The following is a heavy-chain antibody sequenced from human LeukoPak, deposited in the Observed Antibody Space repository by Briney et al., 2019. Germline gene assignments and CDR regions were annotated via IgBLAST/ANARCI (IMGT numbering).Heavy chain of an antibody. D-gene: IGHD2-15*01. CDR1: GFTFISYA. CDR2: ISYDGSNK. J-gene: IGHJ3*02. Sequence: GGSLRLSCAASGFTFISYAMHWVRQAPGKGLEWVAVISYDGSNKYYADSVKGRFTISRDNSKNTLYLQMDSLRAEDTAVYYCKTIVMVIVASPDDAFDIWGQGAMVTVSS. V-gene: IGHV3-30-3*01. CDR3: KTIVMVIVASPDDAFDI.